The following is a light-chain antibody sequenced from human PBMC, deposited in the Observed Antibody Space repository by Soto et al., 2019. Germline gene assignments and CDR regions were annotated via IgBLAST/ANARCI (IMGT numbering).Light chain of an antibody. CDR1: QSISIW. CDR2: KAS. J-gene: IGKJ1*01. CDR3: QQYSSYSGT. V-gene: IGKV1-5*03. Sequence: DIQMTQSPSTLSASVGDRVTITCRASQSISIWLAWYQQKPGKAPKLLIYKASSLESGVPSRFSGSGSGTESTLTISSLQPDDFAAYYCQQYSSYSGTFGQGPKVEIK.